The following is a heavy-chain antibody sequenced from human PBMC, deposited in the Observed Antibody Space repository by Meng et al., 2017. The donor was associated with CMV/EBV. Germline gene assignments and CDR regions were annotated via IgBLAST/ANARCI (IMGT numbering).Heavy chain of an antibody. J-gene: IGHJ4*02. Sequence: GESLKISCAACGFTFSSYDMHWVRQATGKGLEWVSAIGTAGDTYYPGSVKGQFTISRENAKNSLYLQMNSLRAEDTAVYYCARVQVWYQLLYYFDYWGQGTLVTVSS. CDR1: GFTFSSYD. D-gene: IGHD2-2*01. CDR2: IGTAGDT. CDR3: ARVQVWYQLLYYFDY. V-gene: IGHV3-13*03.